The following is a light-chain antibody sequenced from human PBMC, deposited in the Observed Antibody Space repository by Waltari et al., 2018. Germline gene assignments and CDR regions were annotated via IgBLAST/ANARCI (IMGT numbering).Light chain of an antibody. CDR3: QQRTSWPPIT. V-gene: IGKV3-11*01. J-gene: IGKJ5*01. CDR1: ESVSTY. CDR2: DAS. Sequence: EIVLTQSPATLSLSPGERATLSCRASESVSTYLGWYQQKPGQAPTLLIYDASSRATGTPARFSGSGSETDFTLTISSIEPEDFAVYYCQQRTSWPPITFGQGTRLEIK.